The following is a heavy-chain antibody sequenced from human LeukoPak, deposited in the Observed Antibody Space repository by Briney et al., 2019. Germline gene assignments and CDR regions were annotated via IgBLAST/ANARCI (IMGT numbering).Heavy chain of an antibody. CDR3: ARAAVMTTVTTSFEH. Sequence: ASVKVSCKASGGTFSSYAISWVRQAPGQGLEWMGGIIPIFGTANHAQKFQGRVTITADESTSTAYMELSSLRAEDTAVYYCARAAVMTTVTTSFEHWGQGTLVTVSS. J-gene: IGHJ1*01. CDR1: GGTFSSYA. V-gene: IGHV1-69*13. D-gene: IGHD4-17*01. CDR2: IIPIFGTA.